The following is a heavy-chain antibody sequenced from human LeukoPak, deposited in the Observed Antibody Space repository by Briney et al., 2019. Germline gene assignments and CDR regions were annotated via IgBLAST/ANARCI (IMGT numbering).Heavy chain of an antibody. CDR2: INPNSGGT. Sequence: ASVKVSCKASGYTFTGYYMHWVRQAPGQGLEWMGWINPNSGGTNYAQKFQGRVTMTRDTSINTAYMELSRLRSDDTAVYYCAREDAYYEYSSSLGAFDIWGQGTMVTVSS. D-gene: IGHD6-6*01. CDR1: GYTFTGYY. J-gene: IGHJ3*02. CDR3: AREDAYYEYSSSLGAFDI. V-gene: IGHV1-2*02.